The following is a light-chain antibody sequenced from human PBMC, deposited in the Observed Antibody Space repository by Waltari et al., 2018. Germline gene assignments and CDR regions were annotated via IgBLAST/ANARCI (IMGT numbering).Light chain of an antibody. J-gene: IGKJ4*01. CDR3: QQTNAFPLP. Sequence: DIQITQSPSSGSPSLENGVTLTGRASQQISSWLAWYQQIPGKAPKLRISGASNWQSGVTSRFSGSGSETHLTLSINRLQPDDSATYYRQQTNAFPLPFGGVTKVEI. CDR1: QQISSW. V-gene: IGKV1-12*01. CDR2: GAS.